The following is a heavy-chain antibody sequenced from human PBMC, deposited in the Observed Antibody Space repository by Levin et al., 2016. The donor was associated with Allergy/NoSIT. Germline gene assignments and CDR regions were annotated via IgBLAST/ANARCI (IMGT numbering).Heavy chain of an antibody. CDR2: ISYDGSNK. CDR3: ARDRDYVWGSYRNDAFDI. CDR1: GFTFNRYA. D-gene: IGHD3-16*02. Sequence: LSLTCAASGFTFNRYAMHWVRQAPGKGLEWVAVISYDGSNKYYADSVKGRFTISRDNSKNTLYLQMNSLRAEDTAVYYCARDRDYVWGSYRNDAFDIWGQGTMVTVSS. V-gene: IGHV3-30*04. J-gene: IGHJ3*02.